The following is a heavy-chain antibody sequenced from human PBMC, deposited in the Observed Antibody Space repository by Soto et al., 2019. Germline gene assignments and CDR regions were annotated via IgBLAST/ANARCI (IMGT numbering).Heavy chain of an antibody. CDR3: ATGTTTNYYGMDV. J-gene: IGHJ6*02. CDR2: INPSGGST. CDR1: GYTFTGYY. D-gene: IGHD1-1*01. Sequence: ASVKVSCKASGYTFTGYYMHWVRQAPGQGLEWMGIINPSGGSTSYAQKFQGRVTMTRDTSTSTVSMELSSLRSEDTAVYYCATGTTTNYYGMDVWGQGTTITVS. V-gene: IGHV1-46*01.